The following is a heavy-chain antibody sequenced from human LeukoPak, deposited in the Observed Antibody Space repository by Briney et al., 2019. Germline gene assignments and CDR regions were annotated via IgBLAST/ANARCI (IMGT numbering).Heavy chain of an antibody. Sequence: PGRSLRLSCAASGFTFSSYSMNWVRQVPGKGLEWVSSISSSSSYIYYADSVKGRFTISRDNAKNSLYLQMNSLRAEDTAVYYCASSVGFAPTGYWGQGTLVTVSS. CDR3: ASSVGFAPTGY. CDR1: GFTFSSYS. CDR2: ISSSSSYI. V-gene: IGHV3-21*01. D-gene: IGHD3-10*01. J-gene: IGHJ4*02.